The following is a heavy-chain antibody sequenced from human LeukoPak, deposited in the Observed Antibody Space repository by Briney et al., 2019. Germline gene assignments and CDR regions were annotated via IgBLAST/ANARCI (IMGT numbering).Heavy chain of an antibody. CDR3: ARHEGEDIVDAFDI. D-gene: IGHD2-15*01. CDR2: INHSGST. CDR1: GGSFSGYY. J-gene: IGHJ3*02. V-gene: IGHV4-34*01. Sequence: SETLSLTCAVYGGSFSGYYWSWIRQPPGKGLEWIGEINHSGSTNYNPSLKSRVTISVDTSKNQFSLKLSSVTAADTAVYYCARHEGEDIVDAFDIWGQGTMVTVSS.